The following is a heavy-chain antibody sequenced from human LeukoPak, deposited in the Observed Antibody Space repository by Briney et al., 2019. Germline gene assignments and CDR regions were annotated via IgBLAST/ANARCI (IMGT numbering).Heavy chain of an antibody. V-gene: IGHV3-23*01. D-gene: IGHD2-2*02. CDR2: ISGSGDTT. J-gene: IGHJ5*02. CDR1: GFTFSNYA. Sequence: PGGSLRLSCAASGFTFSNYAMSWVRQAPGGGLEWVSAISGSGDTTFHADSVKGRFTISRDNSKNTLYVQMNSLRGEDTAVYYCAKDESGDCSSTRCYKWFDPWGQGTLVTVSS. CDR3: AKDESGDCSSTRCYKWFDP.